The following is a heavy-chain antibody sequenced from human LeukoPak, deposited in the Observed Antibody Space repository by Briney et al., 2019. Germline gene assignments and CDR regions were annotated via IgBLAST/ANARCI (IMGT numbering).Heavy chain of an antibody. CDR3: ARLYEFDAFDI. CDR1: GGSISSGGYY. J-gene: IGHJ3*02. Sequence: SQTLSLTCTVSGGSISSGGYYWSWIRQHPGKGLEWIGYIYYSGSTNYNPSLKSRVTISVDTSKNQFSLKLSSVTAADTAVYYCARLYEFDAFDIWGQGTMVTVSS. D-gene: IGHD2/OR15-2a*01. CDR2: IYYSGST. V-gene: IGHV4-31*03.